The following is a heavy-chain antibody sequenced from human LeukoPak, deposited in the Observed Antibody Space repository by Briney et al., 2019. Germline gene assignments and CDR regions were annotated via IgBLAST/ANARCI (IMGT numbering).Heavy chain of an antibody. J-gene: IGHJ3*02. CDR1: GGSFSGYY. CDR2: INHSGST. Sequence: SETLSLTCAVYGGSFSGYYWSWIRQPPGKGPEWIGEINHSGSTNYNPSLKSRVTISVDTSKNQFSLKLSSVTAADTAVYYCARGTLRITMVRGFATHAFDIWGQGTMVTVSS. V-gene: IGHV4-34*01. D-gene: IGHD3-10*01. CDR3: ARGTLRITMVRGFATHAFDI.